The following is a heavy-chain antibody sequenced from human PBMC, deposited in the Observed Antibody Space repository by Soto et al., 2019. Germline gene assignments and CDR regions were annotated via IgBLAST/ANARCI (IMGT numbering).Heavy chain of an antibody. CDR2: INHSGST. V-gene: IGHV4-34*01. D-gene: IGHD4-17*01. CDR3: ARGWDYGDYGLHYYYMDV. J-gene: IGHJ6*03. CDR1: GGSFSGYY. Sequence: QVQLQQWGAGLLKPSETLSLTCAVYGGSFSGYYWSWIRQPPGKGLEWIGEINHSGSTNYNPSLKSRVTISVDTSKNQFSLKLSSVTAADTAVYYWARGWDYGDYGLHYYYMDVWGKGTTVTVSS.